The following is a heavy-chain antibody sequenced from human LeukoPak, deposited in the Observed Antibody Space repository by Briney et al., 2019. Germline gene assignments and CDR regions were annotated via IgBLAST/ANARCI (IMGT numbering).Heavy chain of an antibody. J-gene: IGHJ5*02. D-gene: IGHD3-10*01. Sequence: TSETLSLTCAVYGGSFSGYYWSWIRQPPGKGLEWIGEINHSGSTNYNPSLKSRVTISVDTSKNQFSLKLSSVTAADTAVYYCARPLDTYGSESYSTWGQGTLVT. V-gene: IGHV4-34*01. CDR3: ARPLDTYGSESYST. CDR2: INHSGST. CDR1: GGSFSGYY.